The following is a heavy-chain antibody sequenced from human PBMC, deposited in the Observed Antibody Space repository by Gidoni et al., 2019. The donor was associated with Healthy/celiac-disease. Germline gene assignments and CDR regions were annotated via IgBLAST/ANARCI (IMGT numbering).Heavy chain of an antibody. Sequence: EVQLVESGVGLVQPGRSLRLSCTASGFTFGDYAMSWFRQAPGKGLEWVGFIRSKAYGGTTEYAAAVKGRFTISRDDAKSIAYLQMNSLKTEDTAVYYCTRAARFLEWLPDDYWGQGTLVTVSS. J-gene: IGHJ4*02. V-gene: IGHV3-49*03. D-gene: IGHD3-3*01. CDR1: GFTFGDYA. CDR2: IRSKAYGGTT. CDR3: TRAARFLEWLPDDY.